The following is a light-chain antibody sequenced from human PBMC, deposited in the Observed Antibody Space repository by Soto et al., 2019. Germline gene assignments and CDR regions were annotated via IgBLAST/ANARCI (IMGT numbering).Light chain of an antibody. J-gene: IGLJ3*02. V-gene: IGLV1-47*01. CDR2: SNN. CDR3: AAWDDSLNGPGV. CDR1: SSNIGTNY. Sequence: QSVLTQPPSASGTPGQRVTISCSGSSSNIGTNYVYWYQQLPGTAPKLLIYSNNQRPSGVPDRFSGSKSGTSASLAISGLRSEDEADYFCAAWDDSLNGPGVFGGGTKLTLL.